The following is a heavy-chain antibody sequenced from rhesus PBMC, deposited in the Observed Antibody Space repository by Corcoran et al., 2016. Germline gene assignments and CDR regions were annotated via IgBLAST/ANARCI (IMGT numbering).Heavy chain of an antibody. CDR3: ARYRPGFDY. CDR2: ISGSSGST. CDR1: GGSISSSNW. V-gene: IGHV4-65*01. Sequence: QVQLQESGPGLVKPSETLSLTCAVSGGSISSSNWWSWIRQPPGKGLEWIGYISGSSGSTYYNPSLKSRVTISTDTSKNQFSLKLSSVTAADTAVYYCARYRPGFDYWGQGVLVTVSS. D-gene: IGHD1-1-1*01. J-gene: IGHJ4*01.